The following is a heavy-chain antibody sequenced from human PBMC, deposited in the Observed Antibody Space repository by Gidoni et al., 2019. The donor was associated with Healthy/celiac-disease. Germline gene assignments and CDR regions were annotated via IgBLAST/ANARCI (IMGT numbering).Heavy chain of an antibody. CDR3: ARLEAAAGTDWFDP. Sequence: EVQLVQSRAEVKKHGESLRISCKGSGYSFTSYWISWVRQMPGQGLEWMVRIDPSNSYTNYCPSFQGHVTISADKSISTAYLQWSSLKASDTAMYYCARLEAAAGTDWFDPWGQGTLVTVSS. J-gene: IGHJ5*02. CDR2: IDPSNSYT. D-gene: IGHD6-13*01. CDR1: GYSFTSYW. V-gene: IGHV5-10-1*01.